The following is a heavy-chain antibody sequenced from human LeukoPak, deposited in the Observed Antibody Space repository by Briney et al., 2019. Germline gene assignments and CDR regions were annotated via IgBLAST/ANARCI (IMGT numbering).Heavy chain of an antibody. V-gene: IGHV3-11*01. CDR2: ISSSGSTI. J-gene: IGHJ4*02. CDR1: GFTFSDYY. D-gene: IGHD5-12*01. CDR3: AGDLGGYDASGRDPFDY. Sequence: GGSLRLSCAASGFTFSDYYMSWIRQAPGKGLEWVSYISSSGSTIYYADSVKGRFTISRDNAKNSLYLQMNGLRAEDTAVYYCAGDLGGYDASGRDPFDYWGQGTLVTVSS.